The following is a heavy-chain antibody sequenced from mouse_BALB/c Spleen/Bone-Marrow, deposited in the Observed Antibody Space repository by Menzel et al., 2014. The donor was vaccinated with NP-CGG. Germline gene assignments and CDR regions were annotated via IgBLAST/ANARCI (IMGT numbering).Heavy chain of an antibody. D-gene: IGHD2-14*01. J-gene: IGHJ4*01. Sequence: VQLQQSGAKLVRPGVSVKISCKGSGYTFTDHAIHWVKRSHAKSLEWIGVISGYYGDAIYNQKFKGKATMTVDKSSSTAYMELARLTSEDSAIYYCARSGKVRNAMDYWGQGPSVTVSS. CDR1: GYTFTDHA. V-gene: IGHV1S137*01. CDR3: ARSGKVRNAMDY. CDR2: ISGYYGDA.